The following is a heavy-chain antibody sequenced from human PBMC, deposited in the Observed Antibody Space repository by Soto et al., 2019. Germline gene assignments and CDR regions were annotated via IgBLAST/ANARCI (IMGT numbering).Heavy chain of an antibody. CDR1: GFSVSSNY. CDR3: ARRHFYGSD. V-gene: IGHV3-66*04. CDR2: IYSGGNT. J-gene: IGHJ4*02. Sequence: SLRLSCEASGFSVSSNYMTWVRQAPGQGLECVSVIYSGGNTYYADSVKGRFTISRDNSKNTLYLQMNNVRAEDTAVYYCARRHFYGSDWGQGTLVTVSS. D-gene: IGHD3-10*01.